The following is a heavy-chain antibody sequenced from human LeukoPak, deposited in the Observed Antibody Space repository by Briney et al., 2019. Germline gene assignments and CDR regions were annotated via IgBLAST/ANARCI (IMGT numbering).Heavy chain of an antibody. Sequence: GGSLRLSCAASGFTFSSYAMSWVRQAPGKGLEWVSVIYSGGSTYYADSVKGRFTISRHNSKNTLYLQMSSLRAEDTAVYYCARAAGTAHGHYGMDVWGQGTTVTVPS. V-gene: IGHV3-53*04. D-gene: IGHD6-13*01. CDR3: ARAAGTAHGHYGMDV. J-gene: IGHJ6*02. CDR1: GFTFSSYA. CDR2: IYSGGST.